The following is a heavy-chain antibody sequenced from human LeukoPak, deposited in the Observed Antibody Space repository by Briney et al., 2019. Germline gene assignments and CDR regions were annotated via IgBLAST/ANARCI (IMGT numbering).Heavy chain of an antibody. CDR3: ARGDDGDSTFDY. CDR2: IYSGGST. J-gene: IGHJ4*02. V-gene: IGHV3-66*01. Sequence: SGGSLRLSCAASGFTVSSNYMSWVRQAPGRGLEWVSVIYSGGSTYYADSVKGRFTISRDNSKNTLYLQMNSLRAEDTAVYYCARGDDGDSTFDYWGQGTLVTVSS. CDR1: GFTVSSNY. D-gene: IGHD4-17*01.